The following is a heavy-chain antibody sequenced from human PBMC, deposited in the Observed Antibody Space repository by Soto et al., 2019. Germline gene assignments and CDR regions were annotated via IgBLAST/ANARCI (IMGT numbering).Heavy chain of an antibody. D-gene: IGHD3-3*01. CDR3: ARGLAYYDFWSGYTFDY. Sequence: ASVKVSCKASGYTFTSYGISWVRQAPGQGLERMGWISAYNGNTNYAQKLQGRVTMTTDTSTSTAYMELRSLRSDDTAVYYCARGLAYYDFWSGYTFDYWGQGTLVTVSS. CDR1: GYTFTSYG. J-gene: IGHJ4*02. V-gene: IGHV1-18*01. CDR2: ISAYNGNT.